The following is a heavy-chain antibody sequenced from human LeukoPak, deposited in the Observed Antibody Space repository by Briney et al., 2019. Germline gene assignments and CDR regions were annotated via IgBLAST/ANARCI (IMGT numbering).Heavy chain of an antibody. V-gene: IGHV4-4*07. CDR3: ARGRYCSADICSGGDAFDI. CDR2: IYTRGST. D-gene: IGHD2-15*01. J-gene: IGHJ3*02. CDR1: GSSINNYY. Sequence: PSETLSLTCTVSGSSINNYYWSWIRQPAGKGLEWIGRIYTRGSTNYNPSLKSRVTMSVDTSKNQFSLKLSSVTAADTAVYYCARGRYCSADICSGGDAFDIWGQGTMVSVSS.